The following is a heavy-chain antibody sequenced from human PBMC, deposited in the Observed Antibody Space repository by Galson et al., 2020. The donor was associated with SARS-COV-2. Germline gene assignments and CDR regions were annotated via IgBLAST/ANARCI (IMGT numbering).Heavy chain of an antibody. CDR3: AKDRSPYDYGWGSYRSQHYYYYGMDV. CDR1: GFTFSSYA. J-gene: IGHJ6*02. D-gene: IGHD3-16*02. CDR2: IYSGGST. Sequence: GGSLRLSCAASGFTFSSYAMSWVRQAPGKGLEWVSVIYSGGSTYYADSVKGRFTISRDNSKNTLYLQMNSLRAEDTAVYYCAKDRSPYDYGWGSYRSQHYYYYGMDVWGQGTTVTVSS. V-gene: IGHV3-23*03.